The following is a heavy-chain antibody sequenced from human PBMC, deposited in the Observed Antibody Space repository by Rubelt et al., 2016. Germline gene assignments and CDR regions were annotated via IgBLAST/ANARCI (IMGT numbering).Heavy chain of an antibody. V-gene: IGHV4-39*07. Sequence: GGSISSSSYYWGWIRQPPGKGLEWIGSIYYSGSTYYNPSLKSRVTISVDTSKNHFSLKLSSVTAADTAVYYCARDRLAHYYYYGMDVWGQGTTVTVSS. CDR2: IYYSGST. J-gene: IGHJ6*02. CDR3: ARDRLAHYYYYGMDV. D-gene: IGHD6-19*01. CDR1: GGSISSSSYY.